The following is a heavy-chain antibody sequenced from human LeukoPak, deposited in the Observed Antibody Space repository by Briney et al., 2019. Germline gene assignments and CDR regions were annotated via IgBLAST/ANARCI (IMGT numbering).Heavy chain of an antibody. CDR1: GGSISSYY. D-gene: IGHD4-23*01. V-gene: IGHV4-59*01. CDR2: IYYRGST. Sequence: SETLSLTCTVSGGSISSYYWSWLRHPPGKGLEWIGYIYYRGSTNYNPSLKSRVTISVDTSKNQFSLKLSSVTAADTAVYYCASDYGGNFPDAFDIWGQGTMVTVSS. CDR3: ASDYGGNFPDAFDI. J-gene: IGHJ3*02.